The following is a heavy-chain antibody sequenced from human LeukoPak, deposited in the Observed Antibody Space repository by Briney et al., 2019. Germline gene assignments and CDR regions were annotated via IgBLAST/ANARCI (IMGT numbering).Heavy chain of an antibody. V-gene: IGHV4-39*07. Sequence: NTSETLSLTCTVSGGSISSTSYYWGWIRQPPGKGLEWIGSIYYSGSTYYNPSLKSRVTISVDTSKNQFSLKLSSVTAADTAVYYCAREDGYSLFDYWGQGTLVTVSS. CDR1: GGSISSTSYY. CDR2: IYYSGST. J-gene: IGHJ4*02. CDR3: AREDGYSLFDY. D-gene: IGHD5-24*01.